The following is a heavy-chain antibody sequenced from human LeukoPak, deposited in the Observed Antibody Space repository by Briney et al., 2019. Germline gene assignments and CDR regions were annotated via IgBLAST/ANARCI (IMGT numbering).Heavy chain of an antibody. CDR2: INSDATRP. D-gene: IGHD3-22*01. CDR3: ARETRETGRGYHQTGAFDI. J-gene: IGHJ3*02. CDR1: GFTFSDYW. Sequence: PGGSLRLSCAASGFTFSDYWMHWVRQAPGEGLVWVSRINSDATRPSYADSVKGRFTISRDNAKNTLYLQMNSLRADDPALYYCARETRETGRGYHQTGAFDIWGQGTMVSVSS. V-gene: IGHV3-74*01.